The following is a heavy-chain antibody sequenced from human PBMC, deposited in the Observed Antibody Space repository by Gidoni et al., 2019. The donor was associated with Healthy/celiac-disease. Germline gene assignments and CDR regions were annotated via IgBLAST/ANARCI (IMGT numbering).Heavy chain of an antibody. D-gene: IGHD2-2*01. Sequence: QVQLPQWGAGLLKPSATLSLTCPVYGGSFSGYSCSWIRQPPGKGLEWIGEINHSGSTNYNPSLKSRVTISVDTSKNKFSLKLSSVTAADTAVYYCARHTSHSNWGQGTLVTVSS. V-gene: IGHV4-34*01. CDR1: GGSFSGYS. CDR2: INHSGST. J-gene: IGHJ4*02. CDR3: ARHTSHSN.